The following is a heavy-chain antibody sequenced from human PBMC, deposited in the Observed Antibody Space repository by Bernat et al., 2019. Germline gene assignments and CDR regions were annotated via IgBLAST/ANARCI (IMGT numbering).Heavy chain of an antibody. V-gene: IGHV3-30*18. CDR1: GFTFSSYG. J-gene: IGHJ4*02. CDR3: AKEYTEYYYGSGSYFDY. CDR2: ISYDGSNK. Sequence: QVQLVESGGGVVQPGRSLRLSCAASGFTFSSYGMHWVRQAPGKGLEWVAVISYDGSNKYYADSVKGRFTISRDNSKNTLYLQMNSLRAEDTAVYYCAKEYTEYYYGSGSYFDYWGQGTLVTVSS. D-gene: IGHD3-10*01.